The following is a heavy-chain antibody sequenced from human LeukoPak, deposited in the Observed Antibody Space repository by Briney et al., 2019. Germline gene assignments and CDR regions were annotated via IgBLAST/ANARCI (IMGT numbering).Heavy chain of an antibody. CDR1: GGTFSSYA. CDR3: ARVDTAMVIDY. D-gene: IGHD5-18*01. J-gene: IGHJ4*02. CDR2: IIPILGIA. Sequence: ASVKVSCEASGGTFSSYAISWVRQAPGQGLEWMGRIIPILGIANYAQKFQGRVTITADKSTSTAYMELSSLRPEDTAVYYCARVDTAMVIDYWGQGTLVTVSS. V-gene: IGHV1-69*04.